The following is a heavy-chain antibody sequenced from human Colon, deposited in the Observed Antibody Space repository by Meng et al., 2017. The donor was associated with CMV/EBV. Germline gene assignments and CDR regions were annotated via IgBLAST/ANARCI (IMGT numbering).Heavy chain of an antibody. J-gene: IGHJ4*02. D-gene: IGHD5-18*01. CDR3: ARDWEVGDSGMDSSDY. Sequence: SGFTFSSYSMSWVRQAPGKGLEWVASISRSSTYIFHADLLRGRFTISRDNAKNSLYLQMNSLRAEDTAIYYCARDWEVGDSGMDSSDYWGQGTLVTVSS. CDR1: GFTFSSYS. CDR2: ISRSSTYI. V-gene: IGHV3-21*04.